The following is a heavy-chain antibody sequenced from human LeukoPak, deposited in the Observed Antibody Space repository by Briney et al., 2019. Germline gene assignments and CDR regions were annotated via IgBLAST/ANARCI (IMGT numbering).Heavy chain of an antibody. J-gene: IGHJ4*02. V-gene: IGHV1-2*02. Sequence: ASVKVSCKASGYTFTGYYMHWVRQAPGQGLEWMGWINPNSGGTNYAQKFQGRVTMTRDTSISTAYMELSRLRSDDTAVYYCARNLRWAKWEPVDYWGQGTLVTVSS. CDR1: GYTFTGYY. CDR3: ARNLRWAKWEPVDY. D-gene: IGHD1-26*01. CDR2: INPNSGGT.